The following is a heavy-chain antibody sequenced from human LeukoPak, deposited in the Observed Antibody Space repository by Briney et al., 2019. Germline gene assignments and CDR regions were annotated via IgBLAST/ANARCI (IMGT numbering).Heavy chain of an antibody. CDR3: ARAGPSSSWHQFDY. CDR1: GFTVSKNY. D-gene: IGHD6-13*01. J-gene: IGHJ4*02. Sequence: PGGSLRLSCAASGFTVSKNYMSWVRQAPGKGLEWVSVIYSGGRTYYADSVKGRFTISRDNSKNTLYLRMNSLRAEETAVYYCARAGPSSSWHQFDYWGQGTLVTVSS. V-gene: IGHV3-66*01. CDR2: IYSGGRT.